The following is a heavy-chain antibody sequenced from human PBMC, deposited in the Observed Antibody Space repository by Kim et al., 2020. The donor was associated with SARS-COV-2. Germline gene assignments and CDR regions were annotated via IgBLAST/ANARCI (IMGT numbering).Heavy chain of an antibody. J-gene: IGHJ6*02. V-gene: IGHV3-74*01. CDR2: INSDGSST. Sequence: GGSLRLSCAASGFTFRSYWMHWVRQAPGKGLMWVSRINSDGSSTRHADSVKGRFTISRDNAKNTLYLQMNSLRPEDMAVYYCARAYGDHDHSYYYGMDFWGQGTTVTVSS. CDR3: ARAYGDHDHSYYYGMDF. D-gene: IGHD4-17*01. CDR1: GFTFRSYW.